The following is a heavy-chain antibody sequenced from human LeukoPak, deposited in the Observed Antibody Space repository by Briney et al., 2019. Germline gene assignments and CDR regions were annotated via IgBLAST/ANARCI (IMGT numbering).Heavy chain of an antibody. CDR3: ARSAGYCSRTSCYSNYYYGMDV. CDR1: GYTFTGYY. CDR2: INPNSGGT. J-gene: IGHJ6*02. Sequence: ASVKVSCKASGYTFTGYYMHWVRQAPGQGLEWMGWINPNSGGTNYAQKFQGRVTMTRDTSISTAYMELSRLRSDDTAVYCCARSAGYCSRTSCYSNYYYGMDVWGQGTTVTVSS. V-gene: IGHV1-2*02. D-gene: IGHD2-2*02.